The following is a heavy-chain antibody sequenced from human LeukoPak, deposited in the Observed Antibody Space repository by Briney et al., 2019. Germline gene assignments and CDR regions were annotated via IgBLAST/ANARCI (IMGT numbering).Heavy chain of an antibody. CDR1: GFPFTDYW. CDR3: ARDGTAAGLYFDL. CDR2: IRQDGSEK. D-gene: IGHD6-13*01. Sequence: PGGSLRLPCAASGFPFTDYWMNWVRQAPGKGLEWVASIRQDGSEKTYVASVKGRFTISRENTKNSLSLQVNSLRVEDTAVYYCARDGTAAGLYFDLWGQGTLVTVSS. J-gene: IGHJ4*01. V-gene: IGHV3-7*01.